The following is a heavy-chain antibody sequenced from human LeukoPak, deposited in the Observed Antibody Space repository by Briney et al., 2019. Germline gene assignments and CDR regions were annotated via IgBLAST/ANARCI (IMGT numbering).Heavy chain of an antibody. CDR2: LYTGGNT. V-gene: IGHV3-66*01. CDR3: ARVGRGNIYGYGDY. J-gene: IGHJ4*02. CDR1: GFTVSSNY. D-gene: IGHD5-18*01. Sequence: PGGSLSLSCAASGFTVSSNYMSWVRQAPGKGLEWVSVLYTGGNTYYADSVKGRFTISRDNSRNTLYLQMNSLRAEDTAVYYCARVGRGNIYGYGDYWGQGTLVTVSS.